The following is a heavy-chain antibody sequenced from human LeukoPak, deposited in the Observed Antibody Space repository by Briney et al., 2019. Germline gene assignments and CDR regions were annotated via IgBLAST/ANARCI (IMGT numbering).Heavy chain of an antibody. CDR3: VKDRCDRTTCPEV. CDR1: GFTFSTYA. Sequence: GGSLRLSCAASGFTFSTYAMTWVRQAPGEGLEWVSGISGSGSNTCYTDSVKGRFTISRDNSKNTLHLQMNSLRAEDTALYYCVKDRCDRTTCPEVWGQGTLVTVSS. V-gene: IGHV3-23*01. CDR2: ISGSGSNT. J-gene: IGHJ4*02. D-gene: IGHD1-14*01.